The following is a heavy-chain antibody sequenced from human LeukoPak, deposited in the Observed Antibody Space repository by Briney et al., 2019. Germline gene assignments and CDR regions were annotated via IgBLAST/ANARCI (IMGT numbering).Heavy chain of an antibody. CDR3: ARELYDILTGSTAHFDL. V-gene: IGHV3-23*01. J-gene: IGHJ2*01. CDR2: ISGSGGST. Sequence: GGSLRLSCAASGFTFSSYAMSWVRQAPGKGLEWVSAISGSGGSTYYADSVKGRFTISRDNAKNSLYLQMNSLRAGDTAVYYCARELYDILTGSTAHFDLWGRGTLVTVSS. D-gene: IGHD3-9*01. CDR1: GFTFSSYA.